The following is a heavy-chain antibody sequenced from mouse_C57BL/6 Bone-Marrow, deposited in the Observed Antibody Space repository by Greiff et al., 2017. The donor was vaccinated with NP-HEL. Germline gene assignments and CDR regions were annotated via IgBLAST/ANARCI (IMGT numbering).Heavy chain of an antibody. D-gene: IGHD2-3*01. J-gene: IGHJ1*03. CDR3: ARPVYDGYYWYFDV. V-gene: IGHV1-55*01. CDR1: GYTFTSYW. Sequence: QVQLQQPGAELVKPGASVKLSCKASGYTFTSYWITWVKQRPGQGLEWIGDIYPGSGSTNYNEKFKSKATLTVDTSSSTAYMQLSSLTSEDSAVYYCARPVYDGYYWYFDVWGTGTTVTVAS. CDR2: IYPGSGST.